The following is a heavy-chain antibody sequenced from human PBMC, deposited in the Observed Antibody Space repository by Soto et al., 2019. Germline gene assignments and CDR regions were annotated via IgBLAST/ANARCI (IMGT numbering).Heavy chain of an antibody. Sequence: GSLRLSCAASGFTFSSYSMNWVRQAPGKGLEWVSYISSSSSTIYYADSVKGRFTISRDNAKNSLYLQMNSLRDEDTAVYYCARAGLLWFGESQKSFDYWGQGTLGTVSS. D-gene: IGHD3-10*01. V-gene: IGHV3-48*02. CDR3: ARAGLLWFGESQKSFDY. CDR1: GFTFSSYS. CDR2: ISSSSSTI. J-gene: IGHJ4*02.